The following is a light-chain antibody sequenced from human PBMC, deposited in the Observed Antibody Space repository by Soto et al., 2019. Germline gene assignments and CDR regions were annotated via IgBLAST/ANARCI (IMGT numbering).Light chain of an antibody. V-gene: IGLV1-44*01. CDR3: AAWDDGLNGFFA. CDR2: NGN. Sequence: QSVLTQPPSASGTPGQRVTISCSGSSFNIGRNSVSWYQHLPGAAPKLLIYNGNQRPSGVPDRFSGSKSGTSASLAISGLQSEDEADYYCAAWDDGLNGFFAFGTGTKVTVL. CDR1: SFNIGRNS. J-gene: IGLJ1*01.